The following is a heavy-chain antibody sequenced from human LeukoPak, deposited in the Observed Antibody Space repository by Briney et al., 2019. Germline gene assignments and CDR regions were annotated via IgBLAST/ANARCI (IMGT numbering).Heavy chain of an antibody. J-gene: IGHJ4*02. CDR2: IYYSGST. CDR1: GGSISSYY. CDR3: AREPPGYSSGWYDY. D-gene: IGHD6-19*01. V-gene: IGHV4-59*13. Sequence: PSETLSLTCTVSGGSISSYYWSWIRQPPGKGLEWIGYIYYSGSTNYNPSLKSRVTISVDTSKNQFSLKLSSVTAADTAVYYCAREPPGYSSGWYDYWGQGTLVTVSS.